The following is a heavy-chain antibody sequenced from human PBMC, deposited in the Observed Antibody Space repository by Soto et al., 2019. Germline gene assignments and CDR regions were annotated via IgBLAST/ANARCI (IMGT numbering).Heavy chain of an antibody. Sequence: SETLSLTCTVSGGSISRYYWSWIRQTPGKGLEWIGYLYNTGSTIYNPSLESRVTISVDTSNNQFSLTLSSVTAADTAVYYCATLPPRIVVKVLPIPMWGPGTLVTVSS. D-gene: IGHD2-21*01. CDR3: ATLPPRIVVKVLPIPM. J-gene: IGHJ4*01. CDR2: LYNTGST. V-gene: IGHV4-59*12. CDR1: GGSISRYY.